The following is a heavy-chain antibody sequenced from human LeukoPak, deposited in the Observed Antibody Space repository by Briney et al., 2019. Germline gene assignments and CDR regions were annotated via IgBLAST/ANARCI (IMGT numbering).Heavy chain of an antibody. CDR2: ISYDGSNK. J-gene: IGHJ5*02. V-gene: IGHV3-30*18. CDR3: AKDVSWNWFDP. CDR1: GFTFSTYA. Sequence: PGGSLRLSCAASGFTFSTYAMHWVRQAPGKGLGWVAVISYDGSNKYYADSVKGRFTISRDNSKNTLYLQMNTLRAEDTAVYYCAKDVSWNWFDPWGQGTLVTVSS.